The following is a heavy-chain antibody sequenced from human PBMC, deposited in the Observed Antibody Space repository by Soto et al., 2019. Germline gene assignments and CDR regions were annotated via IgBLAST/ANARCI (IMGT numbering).Heavy chain of an antibody. CDR2: INAGNGNT. D-gene: IGHD6-19*01. CDR1: GYTFTSYA. J-gene: IGHJ4*02. CDR3: ARDSSAVASFDY. V-gene: IGHV1-3*01. Sequence: QVQLVQSGAEVKKPGASVKVSCKASGYTFTSYAMHWVRQAPGQRLEWMGWINAGNGNTKYSQKFQGRVTITRDTSVSTAYMELSSLRSEDTAVYYCARDSSAVASFDYWGQGTLVTVSS.